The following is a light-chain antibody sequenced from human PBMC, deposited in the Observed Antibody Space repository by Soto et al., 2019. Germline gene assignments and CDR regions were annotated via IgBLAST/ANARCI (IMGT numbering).Light chain of an antibody. J-gene: IGKJ2*01. Sequence: EIVLTQSPGTLSLSPGERATLSCRASQSVTSSYLVWYQQKPGQAPRLLIYGASSRATGIPDRFSGSGSGTDFTLTINRLEPEDFAVYYCHQYSSAPYTFGQGTNLEIK. CDR2: GAS. CDR3: HQYSSAPYT. CDR1: QSVTSSY. V-gene: IGKV3-20*01.